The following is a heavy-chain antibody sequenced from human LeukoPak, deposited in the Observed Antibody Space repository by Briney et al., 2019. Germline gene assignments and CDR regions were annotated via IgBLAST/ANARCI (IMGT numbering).Heavy chain of an antibody. CDR2: INAGNGNT. Sequence: GASVKVSCKASGYTFTSYAMHWVRQAPGQRLEWMGWINAGNGNTKYSQKFQGRVTITRDTSASTAYMELSSLRSEDTAVYYCARDAPEVRGVMKGWFDPWGQGTLVTVSS. CDR3: ARDAPEVRGVMKGWFDP. CDR1: GYTFTSYA. V-gene: IGHV1-3*01. D-gene: IGHD3-10*01. J-gene: IGHJ5*02.